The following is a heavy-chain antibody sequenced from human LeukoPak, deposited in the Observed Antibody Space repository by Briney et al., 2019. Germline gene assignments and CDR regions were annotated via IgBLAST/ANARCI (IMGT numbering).Heavy chain of an antibody. Sequence: GGSLRLSCAASGFTFSSYWMHWVRQAPGKGLVWVSRINSDGSSTSYADSVKGRFTISRDNAKNTLYLQMNRLRAEDTAVYHCARDRCSGGSCYANDYWGQGTLVTVSS. J-gene: IGHJ4*02. CDR2: INSDGSST. D-gene: IGHD2-15*01. CDR1: GFTFSSYW. V-gene: IGHV3-74*01. CDR3: ARDRCSGGSCYANDY.